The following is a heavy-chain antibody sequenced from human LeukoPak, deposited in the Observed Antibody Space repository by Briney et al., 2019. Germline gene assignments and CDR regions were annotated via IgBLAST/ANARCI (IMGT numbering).Heavy chain of an antibody. CDR3: ASPRLWSSSWYGLDY. Sequence: GASVKVSCKASGYTFTSYYMHWVRQAPGQGLEWMGIINPSGGSTSYAQKFQGRVTMTRDTSTSTVYMELSSLRSEDTAVYYCASPRLWSSSWYGLDYWGQGTLATVSS. V-gene: IGHV1-46*01. D-gene: IGHD6-13*01. CDR1: GYTFTSYY. CDR2: INPSGGST. J-gene: IGHJ4*02.